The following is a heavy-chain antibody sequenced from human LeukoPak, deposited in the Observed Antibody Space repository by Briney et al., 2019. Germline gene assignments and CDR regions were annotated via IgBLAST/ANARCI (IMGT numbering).Heavy chain of an antibody. J-gene: IGHJ4*02. D-gene: IGHD3-22*01. Sequence: SETLSLTCTVSGGSISSGPYYWGWIRQPPGKGLEWIGNIYYGENTYYNPSLKSRVTISIDTSKNQFYLKLSSLTAADTAVYFCARRDDSSGYHKIFDYWGPGTLVTVSS. CDR3: ARRDDSSGYHKIFDY. V-gene: IGHV4-39*01. CDR2: IYYGENT. CDR1: GGSISSGPYY.